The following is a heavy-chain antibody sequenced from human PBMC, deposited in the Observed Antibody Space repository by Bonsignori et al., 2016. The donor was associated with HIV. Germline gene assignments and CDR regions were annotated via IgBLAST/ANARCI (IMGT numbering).Heavy chain of an antibody. D-gene: IGHD5-12*01. J-gene: IGHJ4*02. CDR2: ISSSSSTI. Sequence: WIRQPPGKGLEWVSYISSSSSTIYYADSVKGRFTISRDNAKNSLYLQMNSLRDEDTAVYYCARGERWLRSLGGFDYWGQGTLVTV. V-gene: IGHV3-48*02. CDR3: ARGERWLRSLGGFDY.